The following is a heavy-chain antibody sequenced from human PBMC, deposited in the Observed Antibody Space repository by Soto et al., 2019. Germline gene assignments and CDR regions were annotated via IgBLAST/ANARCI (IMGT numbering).Heavy chain of an antibody. CDR1: GGSVSSGSYY. V-gene: IGHV4-61*01. CDR3: ARAAGATVYGMDV. Sequence: SETLSLTCTVSGGSVSSGSYYWSWIRQPPGKGLEWIGYIYYSGSTNYNPSLKSRVTISVDTSKNQFSLKLSSVTAADTAVYYCARAAGATVYGMDVWGQGTTLTVSS. J-gene: IGHJ6*02. D-gene: IGHD1-26*01. CDR2: IYYSGST.